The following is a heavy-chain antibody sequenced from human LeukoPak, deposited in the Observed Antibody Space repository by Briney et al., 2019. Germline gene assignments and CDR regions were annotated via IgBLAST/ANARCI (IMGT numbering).Heavy chain of an antibody. CDR2: IYTSGST. Sequence: SETLSLTCTVSGGSISSYYWSWIRQPAGKGLEWIGRIYTSGSTNYNPSLKSRVTISVDTSKNQFSLKLSSVTAADTAVYYCAMGEDIVATYYWGQGTLVTISS. CDR1: GGSISSYY. CDR3: AMGEDIVATYY. D-gene: IGHD5-12*01. J-gene: IGHJ4*02. V-gene: IGHV4-4*07.